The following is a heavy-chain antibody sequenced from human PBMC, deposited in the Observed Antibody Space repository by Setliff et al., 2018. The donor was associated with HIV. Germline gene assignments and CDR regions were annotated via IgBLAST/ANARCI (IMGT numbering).Heavy chain of an antibody. CDR1: GGSFSDNY. D-gene: IGHD6-13*01. V-gene: IGHV4-34*01. Sequence: TLSLTCAVYGGSFSDNYWSWIRQSPGKGLEWIGCIDASANTYYIPSLKSRATISIDTSKNQLSLKLRSVTAADTAVYYCARIGSGWSVGWFDPWGQGTLVTVSS. CDR2: IDASANT. CDR3: ARIGSGWSVGWFDP. J-gene: IGHJ5*02.